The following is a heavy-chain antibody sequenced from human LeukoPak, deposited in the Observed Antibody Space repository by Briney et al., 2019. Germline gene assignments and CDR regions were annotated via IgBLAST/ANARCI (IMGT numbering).Heavy chain of an antibody. Sequence: GGSLRLSCAASGFTFSDYYMSWIRQAPGEGLEWVSYISSSGSTIYYADSVKGRFTISRDNAKNSLYLQMNSLRAEDTAVYYCARVNSSGWYMAFDYWGQGTLVTVSS. CDR1: GFTFSDYY. D-gene: IGHD6-19*01. CDR2: ISSSGSTI. CDR3: ARVNSSGWYMAFDY. J-gene: IGHJ4*02. V-gene: IGHV3-11*01.